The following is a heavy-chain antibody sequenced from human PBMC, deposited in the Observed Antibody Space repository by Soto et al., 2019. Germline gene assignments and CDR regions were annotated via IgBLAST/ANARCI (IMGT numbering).Heavy chain of an antibody. CDR3: ARESSYYDFWSGPPYGMDV. Sequence: GGSLRLSCGASGFTFSSYEMNWFRQAPGKGLEWVSYISSSGSTIYYADSVKGRFTISRDNAKNSLYLQMNSLRAEDTAVYYCARESSYYDFWSGPPYGMDVWGQGTTVTVSS. J-gene: IGHJ6*02. V-gene: IGHV3-48*03. D-gene: IGHD3-3*01. CDR2: ISSSGSTI. CDR1: GFTFSSYE.